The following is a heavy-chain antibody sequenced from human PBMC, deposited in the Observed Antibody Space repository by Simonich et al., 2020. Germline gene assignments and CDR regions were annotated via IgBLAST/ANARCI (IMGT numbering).Heavy chain of an antibody. D-gene: IGHD1-26*01. V-gene: IGHV4-34*01. Sequence: QVQLQQWGAGLLKHSETLSLTCAVYGGSCSGYYRSWIRQPPGKGLEWMGETNHGGSTNYNPSLKSPVTISVDTSKNQFSLKLSSVTAADTAVYYCARGLISGSYYYWGQGTLVTVSS. CDR2: TNHGGST. CDR1: GGSCSGYY. CDR3: ARGLISGSYYY. J-gene: IGHJ4*02.